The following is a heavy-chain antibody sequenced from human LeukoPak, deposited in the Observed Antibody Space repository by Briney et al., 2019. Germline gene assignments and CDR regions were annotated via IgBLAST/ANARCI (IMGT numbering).Heavy chain of an antibody. D-gene: IGHD3-9*01. CDR2: IIPIFGTA. Sequence: SVKVSCKASGGTFSSYAISWVRQAPGQGLEWMGGIIPIFGTANYAQKFQGRVAMTRDMSTSTVYMELSSLRSEDTAAYYCARPGWEPAGYYSIFFDYWGQGTLVTVSS. V-gene: IGHV1-69*05. J-gene: IGHJ4*02. CDR1: GGTFSSYA. CDR3: ARPGWEPAGYYSIFFDY.